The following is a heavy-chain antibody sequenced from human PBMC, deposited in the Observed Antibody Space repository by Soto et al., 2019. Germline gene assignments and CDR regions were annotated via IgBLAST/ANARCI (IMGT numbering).Heavy chain of an antibody. CDR3: ARGFGDCSSTSCYRYNWFDP. J-gene: IGHJ5*02. CDR1: GFTFSSYS. V-gene: IGHV3-21*01. CDR2: ISSSSSYI. D-gene: IGHD2-2*02. Sequence: EVQLVESGGGLVKPGGSLRLSCAASGFTFSSYSMNWVRQAPGKGLEWVSSISSSSSYIYYADSVKGRFTISRDNAKNSLYLQQGGHRHEDTAVYYCARGFGDCSSTSCYRYNWFDPWGQGTLVTVSS.